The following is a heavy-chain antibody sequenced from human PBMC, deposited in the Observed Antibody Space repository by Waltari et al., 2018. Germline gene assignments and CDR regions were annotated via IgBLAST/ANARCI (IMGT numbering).Heavy chain of an antibody. CDR2: IFYTGTT. CDR1: GGYIRGGGSY. V-gene: IGHV4-39*07. J-gene: IGHJ4*02. CDR3: ARDIGSHYYFDY. Sequence: QLQLQESGPGLVQPSETLSLTCTVPGGYIRGGGSYWGWIRQSPGKGLEWIGYIFYTGTTYYNPSLKSRVTISVDTSKNQFSLKLTSVTAADTAVYFCARDIGSHYYFDYWGQGTLVTVSS. D-gene: IGHD1-26*01.